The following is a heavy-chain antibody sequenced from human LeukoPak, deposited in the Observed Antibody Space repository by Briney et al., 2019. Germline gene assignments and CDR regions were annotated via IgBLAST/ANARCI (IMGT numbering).Heavy chain of an antibody. Sequence: ASVKVSCKASGYTFTGYYMHWVRQAPGQGLEWMGWMNPNSGNTGYAQKFQGRVTMTRNTSISTAYMELSSLRSEDTAVYYCARAKAGYFDYWGQGTLVTVSS. J-gene: IGHJ4*02. V-gene: IGHV1-8*02. CDR3: ARAKAGYFDY. D-gene: IGHD3-10*01. CDR1: GYTFTGYY. CDR2: MNPNSGNT.